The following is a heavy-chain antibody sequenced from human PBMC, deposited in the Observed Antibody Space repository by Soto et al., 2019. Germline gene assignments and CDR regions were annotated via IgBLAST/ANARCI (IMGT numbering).Heavy chain of an antibody. CDR2: IYHSGST. CDR3: ARGVLH. J-gene: IGHJ4*02. CDR1: GGSISSGGYY. D-gene: IGHD3-16*01. Sequence: QVQLQESGPGLVKPSQTLSLTCTVSGGSISSGGYYWSWIRQHPGKGLEWIGSIYHSGSTYYNPSLKSRVTIAVDTSKNQLSLKLRSMTAAHTAVDYCARGVLHWGQGTLVTVSS. V-gene: IGHV4-31*03.